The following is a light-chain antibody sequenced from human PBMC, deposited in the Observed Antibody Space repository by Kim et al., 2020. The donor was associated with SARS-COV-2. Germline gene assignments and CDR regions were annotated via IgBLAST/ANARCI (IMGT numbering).Light chain of an antibody. Sequence: RVTLSCTGSRADIGTAYDVHWYQQLPGTAPKLLIYGNTKRPSGVPDRFSGSKSGTSASLAIAGLQAEDEADYYCQSYDRGLSGRVFGGGTQLTVL. J-gene: IGLJ2*01. V-gene: IGLV1-40*01. CDR1: RADIGTAYD. CDR2: GNT. CDR3: QSYDRGLSGRV.